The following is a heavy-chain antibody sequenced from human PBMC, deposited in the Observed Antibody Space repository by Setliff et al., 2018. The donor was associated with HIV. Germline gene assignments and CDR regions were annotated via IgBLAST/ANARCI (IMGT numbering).Heavy chain of an antibody. CDR2: IGTGGDT. V-gene: IGHV3-13*01. Sequence: PGGSLRLSFEASGFTCSSYDFHWVRQAAGKGLEWVSAIGTGGDTYYVDSVEGRFTISRENARNSLYRQRKSLRVGDTAVYYCAREIRTVYTGGHYFYGIDVWGQGTAVTVSS. CDR3: AREIRTVYTGGHYFYGIDV. D-gene: IGHD3-16*01. J-gene: IGHJ6*02. CDR1: GFTCSSYD.